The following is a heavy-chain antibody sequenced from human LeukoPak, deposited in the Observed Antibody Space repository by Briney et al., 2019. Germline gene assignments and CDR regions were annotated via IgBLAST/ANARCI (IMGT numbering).Heavy chain of an antibody. CDR3: ASRLQLETFDY. CDR1: GFTFSSYA. CDR2: ISGSGGST. J-gene: IGHJ4*02. Sequence: GGSLRLSCAASGFTFSSYAMSWVRQAPGRGLEWVSAISGSGGSTYYADSVKGRFTISRDNSKNTLYLQMNSLRAEDTAVYYCASRLQLETFDYWGQGTLVTVSS. V-gene: IGHV3-23*01. D-gene: IGHD1-1*01.